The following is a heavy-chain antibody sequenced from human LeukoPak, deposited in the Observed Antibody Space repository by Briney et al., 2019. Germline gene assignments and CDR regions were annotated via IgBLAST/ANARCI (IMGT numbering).Heavy chain of an antibody. Sequence: GSLRLSCAASGFTFSSYGMHWIRQPPGKGLEWIGEINHSGSTNYIPSLKSRVTISVDTSKNQFSLKLSSVTAADTAVYYCARGRIAARPRYYYYGMDVWGQGTTVTVSS. CDR3: ARGRIAARPRYYYYGMDV. V-gene: IGHV4-34*01. CDR1: GFTFSSYG. CDR2: INHSGST. J-gene: IGHJ6*02. D-gene: IGHD6-6*01.